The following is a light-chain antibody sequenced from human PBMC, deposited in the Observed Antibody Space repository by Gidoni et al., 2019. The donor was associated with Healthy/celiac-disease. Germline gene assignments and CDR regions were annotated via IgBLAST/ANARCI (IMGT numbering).Light chain of an antibody. Sequence: EIVLTQSPGTLSWSPGERATLSCRASQSVSSSYLAWYQQKPGQAPRLLIYGASSRATGIPDRFSGSGSGTDVTLTISRLEPEDFAVYYCQQYGSSPLTFXGXTKVEIK. J-gene: IGKJ4*01. CDR2: GAS. CDR1: QSVSSSY. CDR3: QQYGSSPLT. V-gene: IGKV3-20*01.